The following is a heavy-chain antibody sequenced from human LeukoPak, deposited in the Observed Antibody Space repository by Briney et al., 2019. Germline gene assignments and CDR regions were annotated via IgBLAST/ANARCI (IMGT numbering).Heavy chain of an antibody. CDR1: GFTFTSYA. D-gene: IGHD5-18*01. J-gene: IGHJ4*02. V-gene: IGHV3-23*01. CDR2: ISGSGGNT. Sequence: GGSLRLSCAASGFTFTSYAMSWVRQAPGKGLEWVSAISGSGGNTYYADSVKGRFTISRDDSKNTLSLQMNSLRAEDTAVYYCAKARGIQLWFLDYWGQGTLLTVSS. CDR3: AKARGIQLWFLDY.